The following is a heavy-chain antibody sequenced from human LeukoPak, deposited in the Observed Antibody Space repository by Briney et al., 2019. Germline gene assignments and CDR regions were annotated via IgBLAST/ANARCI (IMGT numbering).Heavy chain of an antibody. Sequence: PGRSLRLSCAASGFTFSSYAMSWVRQAPGKGLEWVSAISGSGGSTYYADSVKGRFTISRDNSKNTLYLQMNSLRAEDTAVYYCAKLGGYSYGYLIDYWGQGTLVTVSS. CDR2: ISGSGGST. D-gene: IGHD5-18*01. J-gene: IGHJ4*02. V-gene: IGHV3-23*01. CDR3: AKLGGYSYGYLIDY. CDR1: GFTFSSYA.